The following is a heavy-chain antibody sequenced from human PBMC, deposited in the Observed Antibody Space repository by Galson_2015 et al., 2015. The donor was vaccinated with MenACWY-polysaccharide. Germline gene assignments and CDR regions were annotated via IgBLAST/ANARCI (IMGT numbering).Heavy chain of an antibody. Sequence: SAMSWVRPAPGKGLEWVSAISGSGGSTYSADSVKGRFTISRDNSKNTLYLQMNSLRAEDTAVYYCVQWGAYWGQGTLVTVSS. CDR2: ISGSGGST. J-gene: IGHJ4*02. D-gene: IGHD1-26*01. V-gene: IGHV3-23*01. CDR3: VQWGAY. CDR1: SA.